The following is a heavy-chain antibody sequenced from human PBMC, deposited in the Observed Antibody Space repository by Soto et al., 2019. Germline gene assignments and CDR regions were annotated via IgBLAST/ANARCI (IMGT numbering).Heavy chain of an antibody. CDR2: IIPIFGTA. J-gene: IGHJ6*02. CDR3: ARGDTVVVAAIPRYYGMDV. Sequence: SVKVSCKASGGTFSSYAISWVRQAPGQGLEWMGGIIPIFGTASYAQKFQGRVTITADESTSTAYMELSSLRSEDTAVYYCARGDTVVVAAIPRYYGMDVWGQGTTVTVSS. D-gene: IGHD2-15*01. CDR1: GGTFSSYA. V-gene: IGHV1-69*13.